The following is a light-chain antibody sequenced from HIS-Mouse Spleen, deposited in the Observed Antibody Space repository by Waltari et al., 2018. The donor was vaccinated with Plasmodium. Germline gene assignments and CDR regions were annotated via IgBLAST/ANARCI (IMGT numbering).Light chain of an antibody. CDR2: GAS. CDR1: QSVSSSY. Sequence: EIVLTQSPGTLSLSPGERATLPCRASQSVSSSYLAWYQQKPGQAPRLLIHGASSRATGIPDRFSVSGSGTDFTLTISRLGPEDFAVYYCQQYGSSSWTFGQGTKVEIK. V-gene: IGKV3-20*01. CDR3: QQYGSSSWT. J-gene: IGKJ1*01.